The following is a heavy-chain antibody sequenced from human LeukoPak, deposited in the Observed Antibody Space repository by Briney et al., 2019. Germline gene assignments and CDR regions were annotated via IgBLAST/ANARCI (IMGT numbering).Heavy chain of an antibody. CDR1: GGTFSSYA. D-gene: IGHD3-3*01. Sequence: VASVKVSCKASGGTFSSYATSWVRQAPGQGLEWMGGIIPIFGTANYAQKFQGRVTITADESTSTAYMELSSLRSEDTAVYYCARDATDVFWQNVHYYYYMDVLGKGTTVTVSS. J-gene: IGHJ6*03. CDR3: ARDATDVFWQNVHYYYYMDV. CDR2: IIPIFGTA. V-gene: IGHV1-69*13.